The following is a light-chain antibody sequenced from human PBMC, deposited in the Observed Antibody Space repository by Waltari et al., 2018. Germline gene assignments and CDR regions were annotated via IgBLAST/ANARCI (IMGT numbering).Light chain of an antibody. CDR2: AAS. Sequence: DIQMTQSPSSLSASVGDRVTITCRASQSISSYLKWYQQKPGKAPKLLIYAASSWQSGVPSRFSGSGSGTVFPLTISSLQPEYFASYYCQQSYSTWTFGQGTQVEIK. V-gene: IGKV1-39*01. J-gene: IGKJ1*01. CDR3: QQSYSTWT. CDR1: QSISSY.